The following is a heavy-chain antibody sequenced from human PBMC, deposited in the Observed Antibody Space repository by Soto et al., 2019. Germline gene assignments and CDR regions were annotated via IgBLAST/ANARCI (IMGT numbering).Heavy chain of an antibody. CDR3: FCIFSGGYGYGFYYYGMDV. Sequence: PSETLSLTCAVSGGSISSGGYSWSWIRQPPGKGMEWIGCIYHSGSTYYNPSLKSRVTISVDTSKNQFYLKLSSVTAADTAVYYCFCIFSGGYGYGFYYYGMDVWGQGTTVTVSS. D-gene: IGHD5-18*01. CDR1: GGSISSGGYS. V-gene: IGHV4-30-2*03. CDR2: IYHSGST. J-gene: IGHJ6*02.